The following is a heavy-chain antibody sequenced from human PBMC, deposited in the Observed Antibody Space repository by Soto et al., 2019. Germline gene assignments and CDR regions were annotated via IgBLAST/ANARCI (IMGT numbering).Heavy chain of an antibody. J-gene: IGHJ6*02. CDR1: GFTFRNYD. CDR2: ISAAGDP. V-gene: IGHV3-13*05. Sequence: EVQLVESGGGLVQPGASLRLSCEASGFTFRNYDMHWVRQGTGKGLEWVSGISAAGDPDYADSVEGRFTISRENAQNSFFLQMNRLRVGDTAVYYCARTDRDFYGLDVWGQGTTVIVSS. CDR3: ARTDRDFYGLDV.